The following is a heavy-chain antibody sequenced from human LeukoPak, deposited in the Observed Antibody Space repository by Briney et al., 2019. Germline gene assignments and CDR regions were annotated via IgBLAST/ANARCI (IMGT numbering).Heavy chain of an antibody. Sequence: GGSLRLSCAASGFTFSSYGMHWVRQAPGKGLEWVAVISYDGSNKYYADSVKGRFTISRDNSKNTLYLQMNSLRAEDTAVYYCAKDLTKDSRSYPGYWGQGTLVTVSS. V-gene: IGHV3-30*18. CDR3: AKDLTKDSRSYPGY. D-gene: IGHD1-26*01. CDR2: ISYDGSNK. CDR1: GFTFSSYG. J-gene: IGHJ4*02.